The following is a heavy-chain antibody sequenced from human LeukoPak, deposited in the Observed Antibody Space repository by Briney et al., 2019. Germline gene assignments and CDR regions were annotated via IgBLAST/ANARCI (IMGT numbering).Heavy chain of an antibody. CDR3: ARWRSYSSGWGVFDY. CDR2: IYYSGST. V-gene: IGHV4-59*01. Sequence: SETLSLTCTVSGGSISSYYWSWLRQPPGKGLEWIGYIYYSGSTNYNPSLKSRVTISVDTSKNQFSLKLSSVTAADTAVYYCARWRSYSSGWGVFDYWGQGTLVTVSS. D-gene: IGHD6-19*01. J-gene: IGHJ4*02. CDR1: GGSISSYY.